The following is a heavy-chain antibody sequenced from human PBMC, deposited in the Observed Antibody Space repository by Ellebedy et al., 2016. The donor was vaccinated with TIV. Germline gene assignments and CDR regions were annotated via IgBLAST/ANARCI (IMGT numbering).Heavy chain of an antibody. CDR3: ARSGGWYTPYAY. J-gene: IGHJ4*02. CDR1: GDSISGYY. D-gene: IGHD6-19*01. CDR2: IYSSGSG. Sequence: MPSETLSLTCTVSGDSISGYYWRWIRQPPGKGLEWIGYIYSSGSGEYNPSLKSRVTMSVATSRGQFSLRLNSVTAADTAVYYCARSGGWYTPYAYWGQGTLVTVSS. V-gene: IGHV4-59*01.